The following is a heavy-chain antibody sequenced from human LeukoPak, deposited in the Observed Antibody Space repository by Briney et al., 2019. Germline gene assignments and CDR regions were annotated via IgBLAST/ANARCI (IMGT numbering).Heavy chain of an antibody. CDR1: GFTFSNYW. CDR3: ATAMVTFYYYYGMDV. J-gene: IGHJ6*02. Sequence: GGSLRLSCAASGFTFSNYWMTWVRQAPGKGLEWVSYISSSGSTIYYADSVKGRFTISRDNAKNSLYLQMNSLRAEDTAVYYCATAMVTFYYYYGMDVWGQGTTVTVSS. V-gene: IGHV3-11*01. CDR2: ISSSGSTI. D-gene: IGHD5-18*01.